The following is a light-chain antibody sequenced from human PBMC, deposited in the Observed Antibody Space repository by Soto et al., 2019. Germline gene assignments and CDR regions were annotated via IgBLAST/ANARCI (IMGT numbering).Light chain of an antibody. V-gene: IGLV2-23*01. Sequence: QSVLTQPASVSGSPGQSITISCTGTSSDAGSYKLVSWYKQHPGKAPKLILYEGSKRPSGVSTRLSGSKSGNTASLTISGLQAEDEADYYCCSYERSSTYVFGSGTKLTVL. J-gene: IGLJ1*01. CDR3: CSYERSSTYV. CDR2: EGS. CDR1: SSDAGSYKL.